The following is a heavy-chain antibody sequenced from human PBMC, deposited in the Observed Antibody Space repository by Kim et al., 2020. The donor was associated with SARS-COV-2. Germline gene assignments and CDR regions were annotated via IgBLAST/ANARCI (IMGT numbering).Heavy chain of an antibody. CDR2: IYTSGST. D-gene: IGHD6-19*01. J-gene: IGHJ5*02. CDR3: ARTAPDGQWLVLTFDP. Sequence: SETLSLTCTVSGGSISSYYWSWIRQPAGKGLEWIGRIYTSGSTNYNPSLKSRVTMSVDTSKNQFSLKLSSVTAADTAVYYCARTAPDGQWLVLTFDPWGQGTLLTVSS. CDR1: GGSISSYY. V-gene: IGHV4-4*07.